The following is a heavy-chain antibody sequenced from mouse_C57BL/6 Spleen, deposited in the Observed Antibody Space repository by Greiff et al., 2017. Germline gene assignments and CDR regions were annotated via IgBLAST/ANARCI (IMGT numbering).Heavy chain of an antibody. CDR1: GFTFSDYG. CDR2: ISSGSSTI. CDR3: AGEIYYSYDAPYAMDY. D-gene: IGHD2-12*01. V-gene: IGHV5-17*01. Sequence: EVKLVESGGGLVKPGGSLKLSCAASGFTFSDYGMHWVRQAPEKGLEWVAYISSGSSTIYYADTVKGRFTLSSDHAKDTLFLQMTSLRSEETAMYYCAGEIYYSYDAPYAMDYWGQGTSVTVSS. J-gene: IGHJ4*01.